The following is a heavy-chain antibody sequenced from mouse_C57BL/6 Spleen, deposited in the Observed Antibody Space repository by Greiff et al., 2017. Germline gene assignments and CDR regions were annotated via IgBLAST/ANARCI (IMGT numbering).Heavy chain of an antibody. J-gene: IGHJ4*01. CDR2: LDPNSGGT. CDR3: ARSSGNYLYAMDD. D-gene: IGHD2-1*01. V-gene: IGHV1-72*01. Sequence: QVQLQQPGAELVKPGASVKLSCKASGFTFTSYWMHWVKQRPGRGLEWIGRLDPNSGGTKYTAKFKRKATLTVDKPSSPAYMQLSSLTSEDAAVYYCARSSGNYLYAMDDWGQGTSVTVSS. CDR1: GFTFTSYW.